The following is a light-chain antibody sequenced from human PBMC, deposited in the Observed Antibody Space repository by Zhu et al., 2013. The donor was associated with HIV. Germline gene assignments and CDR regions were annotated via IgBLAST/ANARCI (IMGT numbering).Light chain of an antibody. J-gene: IGKJ1*01. Sequence: EIVLTQSPGTLSLSPGESATLSCRSSESVRSSLLAWYQQKPGQSPRLLIYAGSGRATGIPDRFSGSGSGTDFTLTISRLEPEDFAVYFCQQYGSSPPWTFGQGTRVEIK. CDR2: AGS. CDR3: QQYGSSPPWT. CDR1: ESVRSSL. V-gene: IGKV3-20*01.